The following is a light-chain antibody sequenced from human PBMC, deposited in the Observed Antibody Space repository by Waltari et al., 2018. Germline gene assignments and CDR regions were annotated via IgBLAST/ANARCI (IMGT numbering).Light chain of an antibody. CDR3: SSYTRSSALV. Sequence: QSALTQPASVSGSPGQSITISCTGTSSDVGGYTYFSWSQLDPGKAPKLMIYNVTVLPSGVSNRFSGSKSGNTASLIISGLQAEDEADYFCSSYTRSSALVFGGGTKLTVL. CDR2: NVT. V-gene: IGLV2-14*03. J-gene: IGLJ2*01. CDR1: SSDVGGYTY.